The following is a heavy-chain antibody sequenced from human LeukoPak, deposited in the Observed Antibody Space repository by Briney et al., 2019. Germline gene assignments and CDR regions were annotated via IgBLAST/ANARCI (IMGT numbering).Heavy chain of an antibody. V-gene: IGHV1-2*02. CDR3: ASVLDPITIFGVVAGGHPY. Sequence: GASVKVSCKASGYTFTGYYTHWVRQAPGQGLEWMGWINPNSGGTNYAQKFQGRVTMTRDTSISTAYMELSRLRSDDTAVYYCASVLDPITIFGVVAGGHPYWGQGTLVTVSS. CDR1: GYTFTGYY. D-gene: IGHD3-3*01. J-gene: IGHJ4*02. CDR2: INPNSGGT.